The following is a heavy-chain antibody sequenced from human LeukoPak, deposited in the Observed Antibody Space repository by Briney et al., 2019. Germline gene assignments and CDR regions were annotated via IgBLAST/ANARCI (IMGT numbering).Heavy chain of an antibody. CDR3: ARDFLLYSGYSSIGY. V-gene: IGHV3-33*01. D-gene: IGHD5-12*01. CDR2: IWYDGSNK. CDR1: GFTFSSYG. Sequence: PGGSLRLSCAASGFTFSSYGMHWVRQAPGKGLEWVAVIWYDGSNKYYADSVKGRFTISRDNSKNTLYLQMNSLRAEDTAVYYCARDFLLYSGYSSIGYWGQGTLVTVSS. J-gene: IGHJ4*02.